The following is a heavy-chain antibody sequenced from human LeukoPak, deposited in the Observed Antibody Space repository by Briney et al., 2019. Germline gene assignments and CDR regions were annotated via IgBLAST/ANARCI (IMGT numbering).Heavy chain of an antibody. V-gene: IGHV3-48*01. Sequence: PLGALRLSCAASGVTFSGYGMNCVRQGPGKGVWWRSYLSDANVIHYADSVKGRFTISRDNAKNSLYLQMDGLRAEDTAVYYCARRGETAMVGDYWGRGTLVTVSS. CDR1: GVTFSGYG. J-gene: IGHJ4*02. CDR2: LSDANVI. D-gene: IGHD5-18*01. CDR3: ARRGETAMVGDY.